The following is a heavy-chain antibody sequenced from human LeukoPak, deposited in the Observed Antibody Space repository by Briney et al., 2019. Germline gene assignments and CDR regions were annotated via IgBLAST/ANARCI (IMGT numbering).Heavy chain of an antibody. V-gene: IGHV4-34*01. CDR2: FNHNGST. Sequence: PSETLCLTCAVYGVSLSGYYWSWIRQPPGQGREWIGEFNHNGSTNYHPSLKSRVTISLDTSKNQFSLKLRSVTAADTDVYYCARAYGSRQHWGQGTLVTVSS. D-gene: IGHD6-13*01. J-gene: IGHJ1*01. CDR3: ARAYGSRQH. CDR1: GVSLSGYY.